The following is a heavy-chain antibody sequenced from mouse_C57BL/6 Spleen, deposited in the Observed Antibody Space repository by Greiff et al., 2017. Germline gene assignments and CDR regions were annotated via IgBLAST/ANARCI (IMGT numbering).Heavy chain of an antibody. CDR1: GYAFSSSW. CDR3: ASRGGYYPFDY. V-gene: IGHV1-82*01. CDR2: IYPGDGDT. J-gene: IGHJ2*01. D-gene: IGHD2-3*01. Sequence: QVQLQQPGPELVKPGASVKISCKASGYAFSSSWMNWVKQRPGKGLEWIGRIYPGDGDTNYNGKFKGKATLTADKSSSTAYMQLSSLTSEDSAVYFCASRGGYYPFDYWGQGTTLTVSS.